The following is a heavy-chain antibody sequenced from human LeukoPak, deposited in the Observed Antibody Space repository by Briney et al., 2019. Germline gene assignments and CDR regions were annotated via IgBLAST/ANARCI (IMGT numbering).Heavy chain of an antibody. J-gene: IGHJ5*02. D-gene: IGHD2-2*01. CDR3: ARRGIHCSSTSCYSFDP. V-gene: IGHV6-1*01. Sequence: SQTLSLTCAISGDSVSSNSAAWNWIRQSPSRGLEWLGRTYYRSKWYNDYAVSVKSRMTINPDTSKNQFSLQLNSVTPEDTAVYYCARRGIHCSSTSCYSFDPWGQGTLVTVS. CDR2: TYYRSKWYN. CDR1: GDSVSSNSAA.